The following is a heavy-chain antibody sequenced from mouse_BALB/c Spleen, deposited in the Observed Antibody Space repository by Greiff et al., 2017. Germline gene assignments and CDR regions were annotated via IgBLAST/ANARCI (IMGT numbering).Heavy chain of an antibody. Sequence: VQLKQSGPGLVKPSQSLSLTCSVTGYSITSGYYWNWIRQFPGNKLEWMGYISYDGTNNYNPSLKNRISITRDTSKNQFFLKLNSVTTEDTATYYCARGWITNAMDYWGQGTSVTVSS. J-gene: IGHJ4*01. CDR1: GYSITSGYY. CDR3: ARGWITNAMDY. D-gene: IGHD2-4*01. V-gene: IGHV3-6*02. CDR2: ISYDGTN.